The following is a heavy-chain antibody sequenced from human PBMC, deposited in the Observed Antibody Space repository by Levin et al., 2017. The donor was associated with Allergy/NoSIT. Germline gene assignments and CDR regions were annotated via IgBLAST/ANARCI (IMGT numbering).Heavy chain of an antibody. CDR2: ISVGGGTT. Sequence: QPSETLSLTCAVSGFTFRTSAMNWVRQAPGKGLEWVSSISVGGGTTYYADSVKGRFSISRDDSKNTLYLQMNSLRAEDTAIYYCAKIQWLVGDFDYWGQGTLVAVSS. CDR1: GFTFRTSA. V-gene: IGHV3-23*01. J-gene: IGHJ4*02. D-gene: IGHD6-19*01. CDR3: AKIQWLVGDFDY.